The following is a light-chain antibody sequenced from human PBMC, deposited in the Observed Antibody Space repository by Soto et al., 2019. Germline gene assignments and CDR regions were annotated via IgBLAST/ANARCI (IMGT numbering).Light chain of an antibody. Sequence: DIQMTQSPSTLSASVGDRVTITCRASQSISSWLAWYQQKPGKAPKLPIYKASSLESGVPSRFSGSGSGTEFTLTISSLQPDDFATYYCQQYNSYLLTFGGGTKVDIK. V-gene: IGKV1-5*03. CDR2: KAS. CDR3: QQYNSYLLT. J-gene: IGKJ4*01. CDR1: QSISSW.